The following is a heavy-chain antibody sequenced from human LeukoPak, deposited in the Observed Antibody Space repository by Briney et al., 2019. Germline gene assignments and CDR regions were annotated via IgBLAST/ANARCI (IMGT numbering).Heavy chain of an antibody. J-gene: IGHJ4*02. CDR3: ARWTTLVRGFDY. CDR1: GGSISTYY. CDR2: IYISGST. V-gene: IGHV4-4*07. Sequence: PSETLSLTCTVSGGSISTYYWSWIRQPAGKGLEWIGRIYISGSTNYHPSLKSRVSMSVDTSKNHFSLKLSSVTAADTAVYYCARWTTLVRGFDYWGQGTLVTVSS. D-gene: IGHD3-10*01.